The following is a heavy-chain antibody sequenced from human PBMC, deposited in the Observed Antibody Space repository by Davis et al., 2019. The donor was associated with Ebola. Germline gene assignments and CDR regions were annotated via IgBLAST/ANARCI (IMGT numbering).Heavy chain of an antibody. CDR2: ISGTGSTI. D-gene: IGHD6-13*01. CDR1: GFTFSSNS. J-gene: IGHJ6*02. CDR3: ARWGIAAYYYYYGMDV. V-gene: IGHV3-48*01. Sequence: GGSLRLSCAASGFTFSSNSLHWVRQAPGKGLEWVAYISGTGSTIYYADSVKGRFTISRDNSKNTLYLQMNSLRAEDTAVYYCARWGIAAYYYYYGMDVWGQGTTVTVSS.